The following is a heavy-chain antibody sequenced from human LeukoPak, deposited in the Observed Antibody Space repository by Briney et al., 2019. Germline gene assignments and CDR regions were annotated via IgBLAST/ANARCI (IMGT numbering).Heavy chain of an antibody. D-gene: IGHD1-26*01. Sequence: GGSLRLSCAASGFAVSSNYMSWVRQAPGKGLECVSVIYSGGGTYYADSVKGRFTISRDNSKNTLYLQMNSLRDEDTAVYYCARVVGSYNLDYWGQGTLVTVSS. CDR2: IYSGGGT. V-gene: IGHV3-53*01. J-gene: IGHJ4*02. CDR3: ARVVGSYNLDY. CDR1: GFAVSSNY.